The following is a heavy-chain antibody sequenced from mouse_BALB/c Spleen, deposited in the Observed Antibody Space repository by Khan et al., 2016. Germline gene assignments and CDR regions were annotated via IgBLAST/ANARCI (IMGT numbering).Heavy chain of an antibody. CDR2: INPDSSTI. CDR3: SILHYCGYMNY. J-gene: IGHJ2*01. Sequence: EVKLLESGGGLVQPGGSLKLSCAASGFDFSRYWMSWVRQAPGKGLEWIGEINPDSSTINYTPSLKDKFIISRDNAKNTLYLQMSKVRSEDTVLSYYSILHYCGYMNYWVQGTTLTVSS. D-gene: IGHD1-2*01. V-gene: IGHV4-1*02. CDR1: GFDFSRYW.